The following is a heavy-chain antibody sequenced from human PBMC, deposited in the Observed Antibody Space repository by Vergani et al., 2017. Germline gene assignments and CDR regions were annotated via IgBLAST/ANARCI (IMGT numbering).Heavy chain of an antibody. CDR3: ARHMSVVAASNWFDP. Sequence: EVPLVQSGAEVKTPGESLKISCTGSGYSFTSYWIGWVRQLPGKGLEWMGIIYPGDSDTRYSPSFQGQVTISADKSISTAYLQWSSLKASDTAMYYCARHMSVVAASNWFDPWGQGTLVTVSS. CDR1: GYSFTSYW. J-gene: IGHJ5*02. CDR2: IYPGDSDT. V-gene: IGHV5-51*01. D-gene: IGHD2-15*01.